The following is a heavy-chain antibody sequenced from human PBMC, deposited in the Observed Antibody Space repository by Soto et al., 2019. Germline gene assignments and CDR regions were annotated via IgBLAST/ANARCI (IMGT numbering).Heavy chain of an antibody. V-gene: IGHV3-7*04. J-gene: IGHJ5*02. CDR2: IKQDGSEK. CDR1: GFTFSSYW. Sequence: EVQLVESGGGLVQPGGSLRLSCAASGFTFSSYWMSWVRQAPGKGLEWVANIKQDGSEKYYVDSVKGRFTISRDNAKNSLYLQMKSLRAEDTAVYYCARDRGRRGDAAAAYWFDPWGQGTLVTVSS. CDR3: ARDRGRRGDAAAAYWFDP. D-gene: IGHD7-27*01.